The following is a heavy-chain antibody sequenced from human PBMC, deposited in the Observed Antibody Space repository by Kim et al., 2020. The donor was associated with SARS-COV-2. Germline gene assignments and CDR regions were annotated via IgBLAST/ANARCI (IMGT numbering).Heavy chain of an antibody. D-gene: IGHD1-1*01. CDR1: GFTFSGSY. CDR2: ISGSSTDT. CDR3: SRDPWTVDF. Sequence: GGSLRLSCAASGFTFSGSYMSWLRQVPGKGLESLSYISGSSTDTNYADSVRGRFTISRDNAKNSLYLQMNNLRADDTAVYFCSRDPWTVDFWGKGALVTVSS. J-gene: IGHJ4*02. V-gene: IGHV3-11*06.